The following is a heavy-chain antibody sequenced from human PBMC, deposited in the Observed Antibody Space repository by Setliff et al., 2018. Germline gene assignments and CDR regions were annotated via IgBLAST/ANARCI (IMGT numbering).Heavy chain of an antibody. CDR2: IHPSNSDT. Sequence: PGESLKISCKGSGYSFTDYWIGWVRQMPGEGLEWMGIIHPSNSDTVYSPSFQGQVTISADRSITTAYLQWSSLKASDTAIYYCARNRVAGSDAFDIWGQGTMVTVSS. CDR3: ARNRVAGSDAFDI. J-gene: IGHJ3*02. D-gene: IGHD6-19*01. CDR1: GYSFTDYW. V-gene: IGHV5-51*01.